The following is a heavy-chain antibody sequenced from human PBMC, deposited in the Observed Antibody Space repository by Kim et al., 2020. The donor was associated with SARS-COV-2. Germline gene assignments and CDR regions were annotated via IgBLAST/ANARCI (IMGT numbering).Heavy chain of an antibody. Sequence: GGSLRLSCAASGFTLDDYAMHWVRQAPGKGLEWVSGISWNSGTIGYADSVKGRFTISRANAKNSLYLQMNSLRTEDTALYYCAKSKITMFQGVLYGLDV. D-gene: IGHD3-10*01. CDR3: AKSKITMFQGVLYGLDV. V-gene: IGHV3-9*01. CDR2: ISWNSGTI. CDR1: GFTLDDYA. J-gene: IGHJ6*01.